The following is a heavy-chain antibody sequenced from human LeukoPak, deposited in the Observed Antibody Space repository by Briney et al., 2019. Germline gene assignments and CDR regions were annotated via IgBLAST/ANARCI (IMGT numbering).Heavy chain of an antibody. V-gene: IGHV4-34*01. D-gene: IGHD6-19*01. CDR1: GGSFSGYY. CDR2: INHSGST. CDR3: ARVPVAGTYYFDY. Sequence: PSETLSLTCAVYGGSFSGYYWSWIRQPPGKGLEWIGEINHSGSTNYNPSLKSRVTISVDTSKNQFSLKLSSVTAADTAVYYCARVPVAGTYYFDYWGQGTLVTVSS. J-gene: IGHJ4*02.